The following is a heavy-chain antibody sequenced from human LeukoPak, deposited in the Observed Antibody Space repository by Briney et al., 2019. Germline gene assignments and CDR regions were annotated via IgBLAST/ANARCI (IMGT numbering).Heavy chain of an antibody. CDR1: GYTFTGYY. D-gene: IGHD3-22*01. CDR3: ARDDSSGFLIDY. Sequence: GASVKVTCKASGYTFTGYYMHWVRQAPGQGLEWMGWINPNSGGTNYAQKFQGRVTMTRDTSISTAYMELSRLRSDDTAVYYCARDDSSGFLIDYWGQGTLVTVSS. CDR2: INPNSGGT. J-gene: IGHJ4*02. V-gene: IGHV1-2*02.